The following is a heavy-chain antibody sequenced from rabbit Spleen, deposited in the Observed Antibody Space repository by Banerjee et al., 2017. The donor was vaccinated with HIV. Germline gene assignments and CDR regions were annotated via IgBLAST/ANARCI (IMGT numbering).Heavy chain of an antibody. J-gene: IGHJ6*01. D-gene: IGHD8-1*01. CDR3: ARDSGTSFSTYGMDL. CDR2: TYAGTSGGT. Sequence: EESGGGLVQPEGSLTLTCTASGFSFSSSYWICWVRQAPGKGLEWVACTYAGTSGGTYSATWAKGRFTISKTSSTTVTLQMTSLTAADTATYFCARDSGTSFSTYGMDLWGQGTLVTVS. CDR1: GFSFSSSYW. V-gene: IGHV1S45*01.